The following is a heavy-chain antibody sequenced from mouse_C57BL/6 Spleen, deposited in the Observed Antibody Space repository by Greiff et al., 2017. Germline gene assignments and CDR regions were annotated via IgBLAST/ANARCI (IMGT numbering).Heavy chain of an antibody. CDR2: ISNLTNSI. CDR1: GFTFSDYG. Sequence: EVKLVESGGGLVQPGGSLKLSCAASGFTFSDYGMAWVRQAPRKGPEWVAFISNLTNSIYYADTVTGRFTISRENAKNTLYLEMSSLRSEDTAIYYCASRPTLRDYAMDYWGQGTSVTVSS. CDR3: ASRPTLRDYAMDY. D-gene: IGHD1-1*01. V-gene: IGHV5-15*01. J-gene: IGHJ4*01.